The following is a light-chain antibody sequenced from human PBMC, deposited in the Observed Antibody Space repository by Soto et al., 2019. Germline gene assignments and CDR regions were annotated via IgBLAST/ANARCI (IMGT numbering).Light chain of an antibody. V-gene: IGKV3-20*01. CDR3: QRSEA. J-gene: IGKJ1*01. CDR2: GAS. Sequence: EIVLTQSPGTLSLSPGERATLSCRASQSVSSSYLAWYKQKPGQAPRLLIYGASSRATGIPDRFSGSGSGTDFTLTISRLGPEDFAVYYCQRSEAFGQGTKVDIK. CDR1: QSVSSSY.